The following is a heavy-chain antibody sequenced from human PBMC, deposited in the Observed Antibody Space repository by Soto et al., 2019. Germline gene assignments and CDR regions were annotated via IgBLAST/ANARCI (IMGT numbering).Heavy chain of an antibody. CDR2: IKQDGSEK. J-gene: IGHJ3*02. CDR3: ARDSRYNWNEWAFDI. D-gene: IGHD1-1*01. V-gene: IGHV3-7*01. CDR1: GFTFSSYW. Sequence: GGSLRLSCAASGFTFSSYWMSWVRQAPGKGLEWVANIKQDGSEKYYVDSVKGRFTISRDNAKNSLYLQMNSLRAEDTAVYYCARDSRYNWNEWAFDIWGQGTMVT.